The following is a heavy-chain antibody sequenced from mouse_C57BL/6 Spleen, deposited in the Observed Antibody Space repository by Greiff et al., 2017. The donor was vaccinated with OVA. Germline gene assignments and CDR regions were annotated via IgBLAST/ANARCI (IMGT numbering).Heavy chain of an antibody. CDR3: ARGHGNYGFAY. J-gene: IGHJ3*01. CDR2: ISDGGSYT. CDR1: GFTFSSYA. Sequence: EVQVVESGGGLVKPGGSLKLSCAASGFTFSSYAMSWVRQTPEKRLEWVATISDGGSYTYYPDNVKGRFTISRDNAKNNLYLQMSHLKSEDTAMYYCARGHGNYGFAYWGQGTLVTVSA. V-gene: IGHV5-4*01. D-gene: IGHD2-1*01.